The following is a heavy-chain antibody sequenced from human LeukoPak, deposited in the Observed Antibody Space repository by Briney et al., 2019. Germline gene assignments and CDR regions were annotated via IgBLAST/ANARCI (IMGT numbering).Heavy chain of an antibody. CDR1: GYTFTSYA. V-gene: IGHV7-4-1*02. J-gene: IGHJ6*03. Sequence: GASVKVSCKASGYTFTSYAMNWVRQAPGQGLEWMGWISTNTGNPTYAQGFTGRFVFSLDTSVSTAYLQISSLKAEDTAVYYCARRRRGYSTYYYYMDVWGKGTTVTVSS. CDR2: ISTNTGNP. CDR3: ARRRRGYSTYYYYMDV. D-gene: IGHD2-15*01.